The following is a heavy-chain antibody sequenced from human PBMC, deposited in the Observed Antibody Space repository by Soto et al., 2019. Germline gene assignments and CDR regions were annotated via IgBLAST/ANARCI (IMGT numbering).Heavy chain of an antibody. CDR3: TRETYIPPTT. Sequence: QVQLQESGPGLVKPSGTLSLTCAVSGGSISTTNWWRWVRQPPGKGLEWIGEICHTGSTKYNPSLKSRVTISVDKSKNQLSLKLNFVTAADTAVYYCTRETYIPPTTWGQGTLVTVSS. J-gene: IGHJ5*02. CDR2: ICHTGST. V-gene: IGHV4-4*02. D-gene: IGHD2-2*01. CDR1: GGSISTTNW.